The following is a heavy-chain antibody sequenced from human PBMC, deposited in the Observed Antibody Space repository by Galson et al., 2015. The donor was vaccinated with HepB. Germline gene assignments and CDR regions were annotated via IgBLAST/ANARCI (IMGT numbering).Heavy chain of an antibody. V-gene: IGHV3-30*04. D-gene: IGHD5-18*01. Sequence: SLRLSCAASGFTFSGYAMHWVRQAPGKGLEWVAVISYDGSNKYYADSVKGRFTISRDNAENSLYLQMNSLRAEDTAVYYCTRGTYSYGYDYWGQGTLVTVSS. CDR3: TRGTYSYGYDY. J-gene: IGHJ4*02. CDR2: ISYDGSNK. CDR1: GFTFSGYA.